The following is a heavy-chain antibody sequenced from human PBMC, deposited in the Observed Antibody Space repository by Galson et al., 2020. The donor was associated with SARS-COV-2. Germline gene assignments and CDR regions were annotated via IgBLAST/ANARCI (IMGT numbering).Heavy chain of an antibody. D-gene: IGHD5-18*01. Sequence: SETLSLTCTVSGGSISSGGYYWSWIRQHPGKGLEWIGYINYSGNTYYNPSLKSRITLSVDTSKNQFSLKLSSVTAADTAIYFCARNKQLLFDFWGQGTLVSVTA. CDR1: GGSISSGGYY. J-gene: IGHJ4*02. V-gene: IGHV4-31*03. CDR3: ARNKQLLFDF. CDR2: INYSGNT.